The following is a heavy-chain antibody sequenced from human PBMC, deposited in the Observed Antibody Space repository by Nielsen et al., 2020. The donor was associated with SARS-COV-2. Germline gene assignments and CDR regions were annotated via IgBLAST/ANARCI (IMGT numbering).Heavy chain of an antibody. CDR1: GFTFSSYA. D-gene: IGHD6-6*01. CDR3: ARCSSRYYYYGMDV. J-gene: IGHJ6*02. CDR2: ISYDGSNK. Sequence: GEPLKISCAASGFTFSSYAMHWVRQAPGKGLEWVAVISYDGSNKYYADSVKGRFTISRDNSKNTLYLQMNSLRAEDTAVYYCARCSSRYYYYGMDVWGQGTTVTVSS. V-gene: IGHV3-30-3*01.